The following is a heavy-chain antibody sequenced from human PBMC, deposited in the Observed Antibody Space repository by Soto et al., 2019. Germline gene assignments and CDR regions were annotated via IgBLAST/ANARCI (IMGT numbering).Heavy chain of an antibody. D-gene: IGHD5-12*01. V-gene: IGHV4-30-2*01. J-gene: IGHJ4*02. Sequence: QIQLQESGSGLVKPSRTLSLTCAVSGYSISSGGYYWSWIRQPQGKGLEWIGYIFHNGGTYYNPSLESRVTISPDRSKNQFSLKLSTVTAADTALYYCARLDGYNSFAFWGQGTLVTVSS. CDR3: ARLDGYNSFAF. CDR1: GYSISSGGYY. CDR2: IFHNGGT.